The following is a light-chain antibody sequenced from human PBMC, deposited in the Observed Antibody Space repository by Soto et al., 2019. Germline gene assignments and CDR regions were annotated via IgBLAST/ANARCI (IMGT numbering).Light chain of an antibody. V-gene: IGKV3-15*01. J-gene: IGKJ4*01. CDR2: GAS. CDR1: QSVNTN. CDR3: QQCFDWPLT. Sequence: EIVMTQSPDTLSASPGERATLSCSASQSVNTNLAWYQQKAGQAPRLLIYGASTRATGIPARFSGGGSGTEFTLPISRLQSEDFAVYYCQQCFDWPLTFGGGTKVDMK.